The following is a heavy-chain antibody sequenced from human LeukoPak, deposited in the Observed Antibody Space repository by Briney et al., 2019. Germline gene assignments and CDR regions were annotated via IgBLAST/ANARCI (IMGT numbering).Heavy chain of an antibody. D-gene: IGHD6-19*01. CDR2: IYYSGST. CDR1: GGSISSYY. Sequence: SETLSLTCTVSGGSISSYYWSWIRQPPGKGLEWIGYIYYSGSTNYNPSLKSRVTISVDTSKNQFSLKLSSVTAADTAVYYCARMRYSSGPNNLDYWGQGTLVTVSS. J-gene: IGHJ4*02. V-gene: IGHV4-59*01. CDR3: ARMRYSSGPNNLDY.